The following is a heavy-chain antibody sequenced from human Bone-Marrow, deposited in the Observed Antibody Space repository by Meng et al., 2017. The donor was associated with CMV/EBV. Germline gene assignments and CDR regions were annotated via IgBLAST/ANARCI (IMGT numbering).Heavy chain of an antibody. Sequence: SGGSISSGDSSWSWIRQPPGKGLEWIGYIYYSGSTYYNPSLKSRVTISVDTSKNQFSLKLSSVTAADTAVYYCARVVVVVPAARFDPWGQGTLVTVSS. D-gene: IGHD2-2*01. J-gene: IGHJ5*02. CDR3: ARVVVVVPAARFDP. V-gene: IGHV4-30-4*08. CDR2: IYYSGST. CDR1: GGSISSGDSS.